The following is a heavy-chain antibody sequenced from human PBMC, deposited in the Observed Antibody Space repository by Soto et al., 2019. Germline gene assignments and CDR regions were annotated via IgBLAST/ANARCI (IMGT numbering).Heavy chain of an antibody. CDR2: IGPESGAT. D-gene: IGHD5-12*01. CDR3: GRGRSGQIVVFY. V-gene: IGHV1-2*02. J-gene: IGHJ4*02. CDR1: GYTFTGHY. Sequence: GASVKVSCKASGYTFTGHYIHWVRQAPEQGPEWMGVIGPESGATRYAQKFQGRVTMTRDMSITTVYMELNNLSPDNTAVYYCGRGRSGQIVVFYWGQGTPVTVS.